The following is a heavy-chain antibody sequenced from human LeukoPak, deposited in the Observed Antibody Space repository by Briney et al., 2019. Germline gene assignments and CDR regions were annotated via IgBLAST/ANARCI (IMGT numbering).Heavy chain of an antibody. J-gene: IGHJ3*02. CDR3: AKPRSILRFLEWAFDI. V-gene: IGHV3-74*01. Sequence: PGGSLRLSCAASGFTFSRYWMHWVRQAPGKGLVWVSRINTDGRTITYADSVKGRFTISRDNSKNTLYLQMNSLRAEDTAVYYCAKPRSILRFLEWAFDIWGQGTMVTVSS. CDR1: GFTFSRYW. CDR2: INTDGRTI. D-gene: IGHD3-3*01.